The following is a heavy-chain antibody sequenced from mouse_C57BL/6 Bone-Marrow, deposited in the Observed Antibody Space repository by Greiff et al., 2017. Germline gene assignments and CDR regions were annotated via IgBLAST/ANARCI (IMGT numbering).Heavy chain of an antibody. V-gene: IGHV5-6*01. CDR2: ISSGGSST. CDR3: ERHYYGSSPDWFAY. D-gene: IGHD1-1*01. CDR1: GFTFSSYG. J-gene: IGHJ3*01. Sequence: EVQLVESGGGLVKPGGSLKLSCAASGFTFSSYGMSWVRQTPDKRLEWVATISSGGSSTYYPDTVNGRFTISRANAKNTLYLQISSLKSEDTAMYYCERHYYGSSPDWFAYWGQGTLVTVSA.